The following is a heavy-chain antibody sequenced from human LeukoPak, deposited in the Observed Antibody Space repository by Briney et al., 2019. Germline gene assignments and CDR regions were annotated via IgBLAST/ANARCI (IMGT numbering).Heavy chain of an antibody. J-gene: IGHJ5*02. CDR2: IYYSGST. CDR3: ARECDCSGGSCYHNWFDP. Sequence: PSETLSLTCTVSGGSISGGDYYWSWIRQPPGKGLEWIGYIYYSGSTYYNPSLKSRVTISVDTSKNQFSLKLSSVTAADTAVYYCARECDCSGGSCYHNWFDPWGQGTLVTVSS. CDR1: GGSISGGDYY. V-gene: IGHV4-30-4*01. D-gene: IGHD2-15*01.